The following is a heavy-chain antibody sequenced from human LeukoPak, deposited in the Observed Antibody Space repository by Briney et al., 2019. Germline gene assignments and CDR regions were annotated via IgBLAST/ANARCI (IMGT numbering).Heavy chain of an antibody. V-gene: IGHV1-69*04. CDR3: ATSYDFWSGYYAFDI. CDR1: GGTFSSYA. CDR2: IIPILGIA. D-gene: IGHD3-3*01. J-gene: IGHJ3*02. Sequence: GASVKVSCKASGGTFSSYAISWVRQAPGQGLEWMGRIIPILGIANYAQEFQGRVTMTKDTSISTAYMELSRLRSDDTAVYYCATSYDFWSGYYAFDIWGQGTMVTVSS.